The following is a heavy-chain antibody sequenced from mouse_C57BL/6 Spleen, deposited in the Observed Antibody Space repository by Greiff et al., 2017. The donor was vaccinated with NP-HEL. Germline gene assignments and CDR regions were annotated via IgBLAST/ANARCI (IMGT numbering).Heavy chain of an antibody. CDR1: GYTFTSYW. CDR3: TSGDDGYLPFAY. D-gene: IGHD2-3*01. V-gene: IGHV1-5*01. J-gene: IGHJ3*01. CDR2: IYPGNSDT. Sequence: EVQLQQSGTVLARPGASVKMSCKTSGYTFTSYWMHWVKQRPGQGLEWIGAIYPGNSDTSYNQKFKGKAKLTAVTSASTAYMELSSLTNEDSAVYYWTSGDDGYLPFAYWGQGTLVTVSA.